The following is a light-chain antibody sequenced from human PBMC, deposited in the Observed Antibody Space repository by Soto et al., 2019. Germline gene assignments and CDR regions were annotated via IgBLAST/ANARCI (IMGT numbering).Light chain of an antibody. J-gene: IGKJ3*01. CDR2: GAS. CDR3: QQYNNWPLT. CDR1: QSVSSN. Sequence: EIVMTQSPATLSVSPGERATLSCRVSQSVSSNLAWYQQKPGQAPRLLIYGASTRATAIPARFSGSGSGTEFTLTISSLQSEDFAVYYCQQYNNWPLTFGPGTKVDNK. V-gene: IGKV3-15*01.